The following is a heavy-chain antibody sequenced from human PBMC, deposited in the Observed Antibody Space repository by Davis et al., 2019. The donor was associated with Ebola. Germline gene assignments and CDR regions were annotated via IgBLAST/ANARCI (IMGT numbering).Heavy chain of an antibody. V-gene: IGHV3-13*01. CDR1: GFTFSSYD. CDR3: AKDSHPFSTGTTHY. CDR2: IGTAGDT. J-gene: IGHJ4*02. D-gene: IGHD1-7*01. Sequence: PGGSLRLSCAASGFTFSSYDMHWVRQATGKGLEWVSAIGTAGDTYYPGSVKGRFTISRENAKNSLYLQMNSLRAGDTAVYYCAKDSHPFSTGTTHYWGQGTLVTVSS.